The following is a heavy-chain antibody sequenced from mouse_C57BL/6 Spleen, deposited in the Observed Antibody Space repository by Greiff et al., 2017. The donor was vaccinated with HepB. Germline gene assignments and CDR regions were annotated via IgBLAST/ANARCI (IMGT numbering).Heavy chain of an antibody. CDR3: ARDPIPYAMDY. Sequence: EVKLEESGGGLVKPGGSLKLSCAASGFTFSSYAMSWVRQTPEKRLEWVATISDGGSYTYYPDNVKGRFTISRDNAKNNLYLQMSHLKSEDTAMYYCARDPIPYAMDYWGQGTSVTVSS. V-gene: IGHV5-4*01. J-gene: IGHJ4*01. CDR2: ISDGGSYT. CDR1: GFTFSSYA.